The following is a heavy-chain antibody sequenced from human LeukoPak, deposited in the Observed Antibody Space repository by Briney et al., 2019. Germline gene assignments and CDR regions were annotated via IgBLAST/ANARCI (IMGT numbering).Heavy chain of an antibody. V-gene: IGHV1-18*03. J-gene: IGHJ4*02. CDR1: GYTFTSYG. CDR2: TSAYNGNT. Sequence: ASVKVSCKSSGYTFTSYGISWVRQAPGQGLELMGWTSAYNGNTAYEQNPQGRVTMTTDTSSSKAYNELRSMRTADMAVYYCSCDARGYSYGYGEDYWSQGTMVTVSS. D-gene: IGHD5-18*01. CDR3: SCDARGYSYGYGEDY.